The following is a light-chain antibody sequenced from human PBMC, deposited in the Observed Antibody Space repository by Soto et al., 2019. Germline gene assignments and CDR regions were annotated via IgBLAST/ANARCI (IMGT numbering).Light chain of an antibody. V-gene: IGKV3-15*01. CDR1: QSVRSS. Sequence: EIVLTQSPGTLSLSPGERATLSCRASQSVRSSSLAWYQQKPGQAPRLLIYGVSTRATGVPVRFSGSGSGTEFTLTINRLQSEDFAVYYCQQYNNWPHTVGQGTKGDIK. CDR3: QQYNNWPHT. J-gene: IGKJ2*01. CDR2: GVS.